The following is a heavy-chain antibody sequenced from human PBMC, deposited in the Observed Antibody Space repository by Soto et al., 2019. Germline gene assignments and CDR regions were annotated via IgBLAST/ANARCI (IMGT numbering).Heavy chain of an antibody. Sequence: QVQLQQSGPGLVKPSQTLSLTCTVSGGSISSGDYYWNWIRQHPEKGLEWIGSIHHRGNTYYSPSLESRISISIDTSKNQFSLRLSSVTAADTAGYYCAREGGSYDSGGFLIRGAFDVWGQGTTVTVSP. CDR1: GGSISSGDYY. CDR2: IHHRGNT. J-gene: IGHJ3*01. D-gene: IGHD3-22*01. V-gene: IGHV4-31*03. CDR3: AREGGSYDSGGFLIRGAFDV.